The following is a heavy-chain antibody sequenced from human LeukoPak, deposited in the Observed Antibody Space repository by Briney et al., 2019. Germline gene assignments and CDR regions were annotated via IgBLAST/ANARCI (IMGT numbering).Heavy chain of an antibody. D-gene: IGHD6-6*01. Sequence: SVKVSCKASGGTFSSYSITWVRQAPGQGLEWMGRIIPILDVANYAQNFQGRVTITADKPTSTAYMELRSLRSEVTAVYYCARDGEVYSSSSPYPVYWGQGTLVTVSS. CDR2: IIPILDVA. CDR3: ARDGEVYSSSSPYPVY. CDR1: GGTFSSYS. V-gene: IGHV1-69*04. J-gene: IGHJ4*02.